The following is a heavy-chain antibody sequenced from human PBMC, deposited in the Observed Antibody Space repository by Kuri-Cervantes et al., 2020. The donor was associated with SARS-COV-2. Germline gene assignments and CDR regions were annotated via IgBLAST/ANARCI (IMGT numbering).Heavy chain of an antibody. J-gene: IGHJ4*02. CDR1: GFTFSSYS. D-gene: IGHD3-22*01. Sequence: GGSLRLSCAASGFTFSSYSMNWVRQAPGKGLEWVSYISSSSSTIYYADPVKGRFTISRDNAKNSLYLQMNSLRAEDTAVYYCARAGDITMIVEYYFDYWGQGTLVTVPQ. V-gene: IGHV3-48*04. CDR2: ISSSSSTI. CDR3: ARAGDITMIVEYYFDY.